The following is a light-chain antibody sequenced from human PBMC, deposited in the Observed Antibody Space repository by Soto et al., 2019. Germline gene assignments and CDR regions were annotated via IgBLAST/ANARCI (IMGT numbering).Light chain of an antibody. V-gene: IGKV1-5*01. CDR3: QQSYSTPFT. CDR1: QTVYNW. J-gene: IGKJ5*01. Sequence: DIQMTQSPSTLSASVGKRVTITCRASQTVYNWLACYQQKPGKAPKLLIHDASTLEGGVPSRFSGSGSGTDFTLTISSLQPEDFATYYCQQSYSTPFTFGQGTRLEIK. CDR2: DAS.